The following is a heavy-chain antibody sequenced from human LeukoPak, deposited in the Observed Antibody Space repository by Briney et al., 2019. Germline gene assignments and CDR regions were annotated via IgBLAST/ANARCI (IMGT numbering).Heavy chain of an antibody. Sequence: GASVKVSCKASGYTFTSYGISWVRQAPGQGLEWMGWISAYNGNTNNVQKLQGRVTMTTDTSTSTAYMELRSLRSDDTAVYYCARDRSPPLRFLEWLLKGAPVDYWGQGTLVTVSS. CDR1: GYTFTSYG. J-gene: IGHJ4*02. D-gene: IGHD3-3*01. CDR3: ARDRSPPLRFLEWLLKGAPVDY. CDR2: ISAYNGNT. V-gene: IGHV1-18*01.